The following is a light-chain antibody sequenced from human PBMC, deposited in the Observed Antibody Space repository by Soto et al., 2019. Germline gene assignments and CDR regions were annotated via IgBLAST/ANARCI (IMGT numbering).Light chain of an antibody. Sequence: QSVLTQPPSASGSPGQSVTISCTGTNSDVGGYNVVSWYQQHPGKAPKLMIFEVTKRPSGVPDRFSGSKSGNTASLTVSGLQAEDEAVYYCSSYAGTNQAVVFGGGTKVTVL. J-gene: IGLJ2*01. CDR2: EVT. CDR3: SSYAGTNQAVV. V-gene: IGLV2-8*01. CDR1: NSDVGGYNV.